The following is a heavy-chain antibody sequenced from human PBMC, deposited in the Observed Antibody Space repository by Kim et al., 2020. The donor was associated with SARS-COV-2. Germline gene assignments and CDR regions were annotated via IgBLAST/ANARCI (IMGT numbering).Heavy chain of an antibody. CDR3: AHRLSYTNRGFVDWFDP. CDR2: VYWDDNK. D-gene: IGHD7-27*01. V-gene: IGHV2-5*02. CDR1: GFSLSTSGEG. Sequence: SGPTLVNPTQTLTLTCTFSGFSLSTSGEGVGWIRQPPGKALEWLALVYWDDNKRYNQSLQNRLTVTKDSSKNQVFLTMTNMDPVDTGTYYCAHRLSYTNRGFVDWFDPWGQGLLVTVSS. J-gene: IGHJ5*02.